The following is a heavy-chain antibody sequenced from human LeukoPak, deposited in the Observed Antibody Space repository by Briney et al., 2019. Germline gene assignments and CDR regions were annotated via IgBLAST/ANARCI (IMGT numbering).Heavy chain of an antibody. D-gene: IGHD3-16*02. J-gene: IGHJ4*02. CDR2: INPSGGST. V-gene: IGHV1-46*01. CDR3: ARARGVIVHFDY. Sequence: ASVKVSCKASGCTFTSYYMHWVRQAPGQGLEWMGIINPSGGSTSYAQKFQGRVTMTRDTSTSTVYMELSSLRSEDTAVYYCARARGVIVHFDYWGQGTLVTVSS. CDR1: GCTFTSYY.